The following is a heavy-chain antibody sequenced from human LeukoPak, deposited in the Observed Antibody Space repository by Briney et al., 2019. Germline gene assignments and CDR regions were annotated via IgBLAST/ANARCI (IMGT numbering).Heavy chain of an antibody. D-gene: IGHD2-8*01. CDR2: IWYDGSNK. Sequence: GGSLRLSCAASGFTFSSYGMHWVRQAPGKGLEWVAVIWYDGSNKYYADSVKGRFTISRDNSKNTLYLQMNSLRAEDTAVYYCARDTGCTNGVCYMEGWFDPWGQGTLVTVSS. J-gene: IGHJ5*02. V-gene: IGHV3-33*01. CDR3: ARDTGCTNGVCYMEGWFDP. CDR1: GFTFSSYG.